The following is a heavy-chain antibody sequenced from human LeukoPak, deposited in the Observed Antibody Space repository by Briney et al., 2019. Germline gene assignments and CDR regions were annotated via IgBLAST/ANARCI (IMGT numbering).Heavy chain of an antibody. Sequence: GGSLRLSCAASGFTLSSYAMSWVRQAPGEGLEWVSAISGSGGSTYYADSVKGRFTISRDNSKNTLYLQMNSLRAEDTAVYYCAKVTQRYFDYWGQGTLVTVSS. J-gene: IGHJ4*02. CDR3: AKVTQRYFDY. CDR2: ISGSGGST. CDR1: GFTLSSYA. D-gene: IGHD5-18*01. V-gene: IGHV3-23*01.